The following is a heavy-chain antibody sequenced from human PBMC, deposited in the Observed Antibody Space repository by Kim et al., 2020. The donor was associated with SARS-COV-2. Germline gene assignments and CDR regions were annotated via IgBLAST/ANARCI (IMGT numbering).Heavy chain of an antibody. D-gene: IGHD3-10*01. V-gene: IGHV4-31*03. Sequence: SETLSLTCTVSGGSISSGGYYWSWIRQHPGKGLEWIGYIYYSGSTYYNPSLKSRVTISVDTSKNQFSLKLSSVTAADTAVYYCARGVTMVRGVTEKLDYWGQGTLVTVSS. CDR3: ARGVTMVRGVTEKLDY. J-gene: IGHJ4*02. CDR1: GGSISSGGYY. CDR2: IYYSGST.